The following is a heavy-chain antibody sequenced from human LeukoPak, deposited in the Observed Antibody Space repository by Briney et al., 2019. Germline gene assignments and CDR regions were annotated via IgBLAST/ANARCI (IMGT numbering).Heavy chain of an antibody. CDR3: ARGSSGSLGRDY. CDR2: MNPYSGNT. D-gene: IGHD1-26*01. CDR1: GYTFTSYD. J-gene: IGHJ4*02. Sequence: GASVKVSCKAPGYTFTSYDINWVRQATGQGLEWMGWMNPYSGNTGYVQKFQGRVTMTRDTSISTAYMELSSLRSDDTAVYFCARGSSGSLGRDYWGQGTLVTVSS. V-gene: IGHV1-8*01.